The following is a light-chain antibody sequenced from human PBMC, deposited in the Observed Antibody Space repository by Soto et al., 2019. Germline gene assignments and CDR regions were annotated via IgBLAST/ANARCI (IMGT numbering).Light chain of an antibody. Sequence: EIFLTQFPGTLSLSPWEIATLSCRASQSVGSNYLAWYQQRPGQPPNLLIFGASHRAPDIPDRFSGSGSGTDFTLTISRLEPEDFAVYYCQQYGSSIQTFGQGTKVDIK. CDR1: QSVGSNY. V-gene: IGKV3-20*01. J-gene: IGKJ1*01. CDR3: QQYGSSIQT. CDR2: GAS.